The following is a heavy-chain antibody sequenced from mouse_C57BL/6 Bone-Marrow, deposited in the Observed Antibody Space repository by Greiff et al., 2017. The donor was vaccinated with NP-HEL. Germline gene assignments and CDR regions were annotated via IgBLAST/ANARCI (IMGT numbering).Heavy chain of an antibody. V-gene: IGHV1-69*01. J-gene: IGHJ4*01. Sequence: QVQLQQPGAELVMPGASVKLSCKASGYTFTSYWMHWVKQRPGQGLEWIGEIDPSDSYTNYNQKFKGKSTLTVDKSSSTAYMQLSSLTSEDSAVYYCAREGDAGAMDYGGQGTSVTVSS. CDR2: IDPSDSYT. CDR1: GYTFTSYW. CDR3: AREGDAGAMDY.